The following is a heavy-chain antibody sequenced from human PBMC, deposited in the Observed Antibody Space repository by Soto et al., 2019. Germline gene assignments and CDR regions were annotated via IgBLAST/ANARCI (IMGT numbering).Heavy chain of an antibody. Sequence: QVQLVESGGGVVQPGRSLRLSCAASGFTFSYYAMHWVRQAPGKGLEWVAVMSHDGSNEYYADSVKGRFTISRDNSKSTLYLQMNSLRGEDTALYYCARVDRTVTTFYYDGMDVWGQVTTVSVSS. CDR3: ARVDRTVTTFYYDGMDV. D-gene: IGHD4-4*01. J-gene: IGHJ6*02. CDR1: GFTFSYYA. V-gene: IGHV3-30-3*01. CDR2: MSHDGSNE.